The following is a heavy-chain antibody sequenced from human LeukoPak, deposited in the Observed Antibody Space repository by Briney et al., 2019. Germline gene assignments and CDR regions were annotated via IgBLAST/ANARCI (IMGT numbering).Heavy chain of an antibody. CDR2: MNPNSGNT. CDR1: GYTFTSYD. Sequence: ASVKVSCKAPGYTFTSYDINWVRQATGQGLEWMGWMNPNSGNTGYAQKFQGRVTMTRNTSISTAYMELSSLRSEDTAVYYCARVYCSSTSCYEVINWFDPWGQGTLVTVSS. V-gene: IGHV1-8*01. CDR3: ARVYCSSTSCYEVINWFDP. J-gene: IGHJ5*02. D-gene: IGHD2-2*01.